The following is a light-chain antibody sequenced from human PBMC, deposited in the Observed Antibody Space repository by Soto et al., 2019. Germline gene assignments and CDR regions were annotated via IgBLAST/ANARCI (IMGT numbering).Light chain of an antibody. CDR2: GAS. CDR3: QQYSDSPPT. CDR1: QRVSARY. V-gene: IGKV3-20*01. Sequence: ILFAQSPGTLSPSPGDRAPLSRRASQRVSARYLAWYHQKPGQAPRLLIFGASDRATGIPDRFSGSGSGTDFTLTIDRLEPEDFAMYYCQQYSDSPPTFGQGTKVDIK. J-gene: IGKJ1*01.